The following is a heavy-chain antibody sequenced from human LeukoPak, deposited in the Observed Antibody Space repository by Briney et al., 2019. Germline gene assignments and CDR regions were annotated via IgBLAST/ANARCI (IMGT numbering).Heavy chain of an antibody. D-gene: IGHD6-13*01. V-gene: IGHV1-69*13. CDR2: IIPIFGTA. Sequence: SVKVSCKASGGTFSGYAITWVRQAPGQGLEWMGGIIPIFGTANYAQKFQGRVTITADESTSTAYMELSSLRSEDTAVYYCARGGYSSSWYGEGIDYWGQGTLVTVSS. CDR3: ARGGYSSSWYGEGIDY. J-gene: IGHJ4*02. CDR1: GGTFSGYA.